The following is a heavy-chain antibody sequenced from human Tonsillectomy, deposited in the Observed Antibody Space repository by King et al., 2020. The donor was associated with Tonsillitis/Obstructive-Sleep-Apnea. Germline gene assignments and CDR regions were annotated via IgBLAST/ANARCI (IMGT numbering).Heavy chain of an antibody. CDR1: GGSISSYY. CDR3: ARVGVALAGYSYYGMDV. V-gene: IGHV4-59*01. D-gene: IGHD6-19*01. J-gene: IGHJ6*02. CDR2: IYYSGST. Sequence: VQLQESGPGLVKPSETLSLTCNVSGGSISSYYWSWLRQPPGKGLEWIGYIYYSGSTNYNPSLKSRVTISVDTSKNQFSLKLSSVTAADTAVYYCARVGVALAGYSYYGMDVWGQGTTVTVSS.